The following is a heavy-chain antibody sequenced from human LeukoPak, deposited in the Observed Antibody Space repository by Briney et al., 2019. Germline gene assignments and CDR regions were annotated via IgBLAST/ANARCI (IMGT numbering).Heavy chain of an antibody. V-gene: IGHV1-69*05. CDR3: ARFGYSYGYGYFDY. CDR1: GGTFSSYA. Sequence: SVKVSCKASGGTFSSYAISWVRQAPGQGLEWMGRIIPIFGTANYAQKFQGRVTITTDESTSTAYMELSSLRSEDTAVYYCARFGYSYGYGYFDYWGQGILVTVSS. D-gene: IGHD5-18*01. J-gene: IGHJ4*02. CDR2: IIPIFGTA.